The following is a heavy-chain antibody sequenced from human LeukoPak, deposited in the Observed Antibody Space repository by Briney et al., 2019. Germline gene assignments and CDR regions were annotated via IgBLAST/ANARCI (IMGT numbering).Heavy chain of an antibody. D-gene: IGHD2-21*02. V-gene: IGHV3-15*01. J-gene: IGHJ6*02. CDR1: GFTFSNAW. CDR3: TTLSLTYCGGDCYSGRI. Sequence: GGSLRLSCAASGFTFSNAWMNWVRQAPGKGLEWVARIKSKTDGGTTDYAAPVKGSLTISRDDSKNTLYLQMNSLKTEDTAVYYCTTLSLTYCGGDCYSGRIWGQGTTVTVSS. CDR2: IKSKTDGGTT.